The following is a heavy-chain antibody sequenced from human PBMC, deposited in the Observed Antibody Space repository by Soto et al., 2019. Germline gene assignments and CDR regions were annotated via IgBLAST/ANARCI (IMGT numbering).Heavy chain of an antibody. CDR1: GGSISSGGYY. Sequence: SETLSLTCTVSGGSISSGGYYWSWIRQHPGKGLEWIGYIYYSGSTYYNPSLKSRVTISVDASKNQFSLKLSSVTAADTAVYYCARELSGWYYFDYWGQGTLVTVSS. CDR3: ARELSGWYYFDY. V-gene: IGHV4-31*03. CDR2: IYYSGST. D-gene: IGHD6-19*01. J-gene: IGHJ4*02.